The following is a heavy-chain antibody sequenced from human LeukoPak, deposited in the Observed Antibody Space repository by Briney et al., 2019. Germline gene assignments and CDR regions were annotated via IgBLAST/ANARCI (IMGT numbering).Heavy chain of an antibody. CDR3: AKNPGSYRLQHDY. D-gene: IGHD3-16*02. CDR1: GFTISSYA. Sequence: GGSLRLSCAASGFTISSYAMSWVRQAPGKGLEWVSAISSSGGSTYYADSVKGRFTISRDNSKNTLYLQMNSLRAEDTAVYYCAKNPGSYRLQHDYWGQGTLVTVSS. V-gene: IGHV3-23*01. J-gene: IGHJ4*02. CDR2: ISSSGGST.